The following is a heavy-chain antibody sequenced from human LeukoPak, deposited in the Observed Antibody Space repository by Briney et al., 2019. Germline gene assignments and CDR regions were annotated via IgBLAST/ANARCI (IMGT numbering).Heavy chain of an antibody. V-gene: IGHV3-21*01. CDR3: AKSGENWGSHYYYLDV. Sequence: GGSLRLSCAASGFNFYIYTMNWVRQAPGKGLEWISSISGSTSDIYYTDSLKGRFTISRDNANNSLYLQVNSLRVEDTAVYFCAKSGENWGSHYYYLDVWGKGTTVTVSS. D-gene: IGHD7-27*01. CDR2: ISGSTSDI. J-gene: IGHJ6*03. CDR1: GFNFYIYT.